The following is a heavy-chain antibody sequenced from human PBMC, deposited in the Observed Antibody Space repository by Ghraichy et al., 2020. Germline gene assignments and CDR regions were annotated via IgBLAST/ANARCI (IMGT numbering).Heavy chain of an antibody. V-gene: IGHV3-30-3*01. CDR2: ISYDGSNK. Sequence: GGSLRLSCAASGFTFSSYAMHWVRQAPGKGLEWVAVISYDGSNKYYADSVKGRFTISRDNSKNTLYLQMNSLRAEDTAVYYCARDRAVSGYDVWYYYYGMDVWGQGTTVTVSS. D-gene: IGHD5-12*01. CDR1: GFTFSSYA. J-gene: IGHJ6*02. CDR3: ARDRAVSGYDVWYYYYGMDV.